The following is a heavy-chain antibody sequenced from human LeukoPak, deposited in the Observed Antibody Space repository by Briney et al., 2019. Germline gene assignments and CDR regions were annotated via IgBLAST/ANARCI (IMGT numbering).Heavy chain of an antibody. J-gene: IGHJ3*02. Sequence: SETLSLTCDVSGSSVNSDQYWGWMRPSPGAGLEWIGSVHQTGSPYYNPSLGSRVSLSIDSTKNSFSLRLTSVTAADTAVYYCAMLRLGELSLLANAYDIWGQGTMVIVSS. D-gene: IGHD3-16*02. CDR2: VHQTGSP. V-gene: IGHV4-38-2*01. CDR1: GSSVNSDQY. CDR3: AMLRLGELSLLANAYDI.